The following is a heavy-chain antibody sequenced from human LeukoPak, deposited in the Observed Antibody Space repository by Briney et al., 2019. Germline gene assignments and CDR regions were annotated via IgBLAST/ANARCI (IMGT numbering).Heavy chain of an antibody. CDR1: GFSVNSFG. Sequence: GSLRLSCAVSGFSVNSFGMSWVRQAPGKGLEWISAISINGETTWYADSVEGRFSISRDNSKNALYLQLSSLRVEDTAVYYCAQGFSSGWYPNWGQGSLVSVSS. D-gene: IGHD6-19*01. J-gene: IGHJ4*02. CDR3: AQGFSSGWYPN. V-gene: IGHV3-23*01. CDR2: ISINGETT.